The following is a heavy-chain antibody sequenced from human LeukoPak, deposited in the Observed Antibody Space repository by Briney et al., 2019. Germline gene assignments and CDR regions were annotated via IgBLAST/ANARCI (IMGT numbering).Heavy chain of an antibody. J-gene: IGHJ6*03. Sequence: EASVKVSCKASGYTFTSYGISWVRQAPGQGLEWMGWISAYNGNTNYAQKLQGRVTMTTDTSTSTAYMELRSLRSDDTAVYYCARVETTVVTYYYYYMDVWGKGTTVTVSS. CDR1: GYTFTSYG. CDR3: ARVETTVVTYYYYYMDV. D-gene: IGHD4-23*01. V-gene: IGHV1-18*01. CDR2: ISAYNGNT.